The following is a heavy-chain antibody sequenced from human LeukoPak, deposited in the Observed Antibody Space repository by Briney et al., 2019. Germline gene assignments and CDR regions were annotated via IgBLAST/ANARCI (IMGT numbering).Heavy chain of an antibody. J-gene: IGHJ4*02. Sequence: GGSPRLSCAASGFTFSNYWMHWVRQAPGKGLVWVSRINSDGSSTHYADSVKGRFTISRDNAKNSLYLQMNSLRAEDTALYYCAKDIGVYSSSWYYFDYWGQGTLVTVSS. V-gene: IGHV3-74*01. CDR2: INSDGSST. CDR3: AKDIGVYSSSWYYFDY. D-gene: IGHD6-13*01. CDR1: GFTFSNYW.